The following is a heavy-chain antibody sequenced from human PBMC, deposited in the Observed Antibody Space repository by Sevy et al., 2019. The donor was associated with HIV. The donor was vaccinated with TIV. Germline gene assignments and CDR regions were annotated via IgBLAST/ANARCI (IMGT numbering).Heavy chain of an antibody. D-gene: IGHD3-22*01. CDR2: IYWNDDK. V-gene: IGHV2-5*01. CDR1: GFSLSTSGVG. J-gene: IGHJ5*02. CDR3: AGPYYGDWFDP. Sequence: SGPTLVNPTQTLTLTCTFSGFSLSTSGVGVGWIRQPPGKALEWLAFIYWNDDKRYSPSLKSRLTITKDTSKNQVVVTLTNMDPVDTATYYCAGPYYGDWFDPWGQGTLVTVSS.